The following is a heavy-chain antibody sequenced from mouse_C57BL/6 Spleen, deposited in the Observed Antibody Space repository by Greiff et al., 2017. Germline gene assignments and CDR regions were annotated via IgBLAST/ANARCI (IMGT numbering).Heavy chain of an antibody. D-gene: IGHD2-3*01. J-gene: IGHJ3*01. V-gene: IGHV1-39*01. Sequence: LQLKESGPELVKPGASVKISCKASGYSFTDYNMNWVKQSNGKSLEWIGVINPNYGTTSYNQKFKGKATLTVDQSSSTAYMQLNSLTSEDSAVYDSARGRGYDVAWFADWGQGTLVTVA. CDR2: INPNYGTT. CDR3: ARGRGYDVAWFAD. CDR1: GYSFTDYN.